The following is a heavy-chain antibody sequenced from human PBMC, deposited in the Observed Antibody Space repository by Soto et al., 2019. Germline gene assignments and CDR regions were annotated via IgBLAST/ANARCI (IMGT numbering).Heavy chain of an antibody. Sequence: EVQLVESGGGLVQPGGSLRLSCAASGFTFSDHYMDWVRQAPGKGLEWVGRTRNKANSYTTEYAASVKGRFTISRDDSKNSLYRQMNSLKTEDTAVYYCARAQESRSSWYGSYYYGMDVWGQGTTVTVSS. J-gene: IGHJ6*02. CDR3: ARAQESRSSWYGSYYYGMDV. CDR2: TRNKANSYTT. D-gene: IGHD6-13*01. V-gene: IGHV3-72*01. CDR1: GFTFSDHY.